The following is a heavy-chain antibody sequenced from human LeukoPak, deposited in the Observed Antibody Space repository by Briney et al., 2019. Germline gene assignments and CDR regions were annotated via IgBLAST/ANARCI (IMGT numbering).Heavy chain of an antibody. CDR3: AKDFTLVLDNNAYYNRHYLDV. Sequence: PGGSLRLSCTASGFTFDDYAMHWVRQVPGKGLEWVSTTTWNGGTTYYADSIEGRFTVSRDNDKNSLYLQMGSLRAEDTAVYYCAKDFTLVLDNNAYYNRHYLDVWGRGTTVTVSS. CDR1: GFTFDDYA. D-gene: IGHD3-10*01. CDR2: TTWNGGTT. V-gene: IGHV3-43D*03. J-gene: IGHJ6*03.